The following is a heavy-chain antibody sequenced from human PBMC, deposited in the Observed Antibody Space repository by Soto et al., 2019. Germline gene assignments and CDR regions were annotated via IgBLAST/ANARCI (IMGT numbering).Heavy chain of an antibody. CDR3: AKRELDDK. D-gene: IGHD3-3*02. CDR2: ISDNGGRT. Sequence: EVQLLESGGRFVQPGGSLRLSCAASGFTFSSYGMSWVRQAPGKGLEWISAISDNGGRTDYADSVKGRFTISRDNSKNTLFLQMHTLTAEDTAVYYCAKRELDDKWGQGTLVTVS. J-gene: IGHJ4*02. V-gene: IGHV3-23*01. CDR1: GFTFSSYG.